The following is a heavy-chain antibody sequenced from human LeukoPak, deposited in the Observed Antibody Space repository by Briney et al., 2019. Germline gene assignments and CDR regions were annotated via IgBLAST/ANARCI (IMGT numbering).Heavy chain of an antibody. J-gene: IGHJ4*02. V-gene: IGHV3-23*01. Sequence: PGGSLRLSCAPSGFTFSSYAMSCVRQAPGKGLEWVSTISDSGGSTYYSHSARGAVTTSPDNTQKTRYLQMNRPRAEDTAPYCSAKKPSSVYCYIDYWGQGTLVTVSS. CDR3: AKKPSSVYCYIDY. CDR1: GFTFSSYA. CDR2: ISDSGGST. D-gene: IGHD3-22*01.